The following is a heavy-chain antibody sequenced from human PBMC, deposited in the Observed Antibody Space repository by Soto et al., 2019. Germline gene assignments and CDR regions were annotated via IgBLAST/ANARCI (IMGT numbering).Heavy chain of an antibody. Sequence: QVQLQDSGPGLVKPSETLSLTCTVSGGSINGYFWSWIRQPPGKGLEWIGYIYYSGSTSYNPSLKSRVTISVDTSKNQFSLQLSSVTAADTALYFCARHDMAMVRVSYLDQWGQGALVTVSS. J-gene: IGHJ4*02. D-gene: IGHD5-18*01. CDR3: ARHDMAMVRVSYLDQ. V-gene: IGHV4-59*08. CDR1: GGSINGYF. CDR2: IYYSGST.